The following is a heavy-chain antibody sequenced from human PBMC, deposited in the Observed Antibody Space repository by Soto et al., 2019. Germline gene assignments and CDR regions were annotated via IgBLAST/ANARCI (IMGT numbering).Heavy chain of an antibody. Sequence: PSETLSLTCTVSGASISYGGFSWSWIRQSSVKGLEWIGYISHLENTYLHPSFKSRLTMSIDRTRNQFSLKLSSVTAADMAVYYCARGGGYDSFDYWGQGVLVTVSS. CDR1: GASISYGGFS. CDR2: ISHLENT. CDR3: ARGGGYDSFDY. D-gene: IGHD5-12*01. J-gene: IGHJ4*02. V-gene: IGHV4-30-2*06.